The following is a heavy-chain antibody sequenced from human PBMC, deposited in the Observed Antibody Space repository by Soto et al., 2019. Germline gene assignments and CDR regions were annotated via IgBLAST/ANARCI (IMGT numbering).Heavy chain of an antibody. V-gene: IGHV3-74*01. CDR3: VRDFRGAVAGSEFDH. Sequence: GGSLRLSCAASGFTFSSYWMHWVRQAPGKGLVWVSRINSDGSSTSYADSVKGRFTISRDNAMNRLYLQMDSLRADDTGVYYCVRDFRGAVAGSEFDHWGQGTLVTVSS. CDR2: INSDGSST. D-gene: IGHD6-19*01. J-gene: IGHJ4*02. CDR1: GFTFSSYW.